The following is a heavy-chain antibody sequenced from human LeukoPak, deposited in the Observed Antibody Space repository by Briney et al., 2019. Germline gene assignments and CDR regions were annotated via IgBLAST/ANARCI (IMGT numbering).Heavy chain of an antibody. CDR2: IYTSGST. CDR3: ARLAVIGDPYNWFDP. V-gene: IGHV4-4*07. D-gene: IGHD3-10*01. Sequence: SETLSLTCTVSGGSISSYYWSWIRQPTGKGLEWIGRIYTSGSTNYNPSLKSRVTMSVDTSKNQFSLKLSSVTAADTAVYYCARLAVIGDPYNWFDPWGQGTLVTVSS. J-gene: IGHJ5*02. CDR1: GGSISSYY.